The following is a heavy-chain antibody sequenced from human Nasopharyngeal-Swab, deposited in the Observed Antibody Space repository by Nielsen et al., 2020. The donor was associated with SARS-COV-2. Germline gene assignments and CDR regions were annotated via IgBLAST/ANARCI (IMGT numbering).Heavy chain of an antibody. J-gene: IGHJ6*02. CDR2: IYYSGST. D-gene: IGHD2-2*01. Sequence: WIRQPPGKGLEWIGYIYYSGSTYYNPSIKSRVTISVDTSKNQFSLKLSSVTAADTAVYYCARDRVVPAAMWAYYYYYGMDVWGQGTTVTVSS. CDR3: ARDRVVPAAMWAYYYYYGMDV. V-gene: IGHV4-31*02.